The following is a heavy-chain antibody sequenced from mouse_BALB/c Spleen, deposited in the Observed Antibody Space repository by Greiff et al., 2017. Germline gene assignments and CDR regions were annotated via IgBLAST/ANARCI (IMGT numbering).Heavy chain of an antibody. CDR2: ISNLAYSI. CDR1: GFTFSDYG. J-gene: IGHJ4*01. CDR3: ARGDYGSAMDY. V-gene: IGHV5-15*02. Sequence: EVNLVESGGGLVQPGGSRKLSCAASGFTFSDYGMAWVRQAPGKGPEWVAFISNLAYSIYYADTVTGRFTISRENAKNTLYLEMSSLRSEDTAMYYCARGDYGSAMDYWGQGTSVTVSS. D-gene: IGHD1-1*01.